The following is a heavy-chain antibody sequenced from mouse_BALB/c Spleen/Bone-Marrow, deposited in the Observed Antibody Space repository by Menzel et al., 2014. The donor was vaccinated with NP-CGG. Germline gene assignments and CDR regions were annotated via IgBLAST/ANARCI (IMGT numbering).Heavy chain of an antibody. V-gene: IGHV5-6*01. Sequence: EVNVVESGGDLVKPGGSLKLSCAASGFTFSNYGMSWVRQTPDKRLEWVATISSGGSYTYYPDSVKGRFTIPRDNAKNTLYLQMSSLKSEDTAMYYCARPMINTYFDHWGQGTTLTVSS. CDR2: ISSGGSYT. CDR3: ARPMINTYFDH. D-gene: IGHD2-4*01. CDR1: GFTFSNYG. J-gene: IGHJ2*01.